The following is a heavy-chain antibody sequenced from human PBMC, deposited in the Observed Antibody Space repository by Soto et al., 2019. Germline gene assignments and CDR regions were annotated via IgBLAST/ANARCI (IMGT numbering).Heavy chain of an antibody. CDR3: ARYIYGSGANWFDP. D-gene: IGHD3-10*01. CDR2: IYYSGST. Sequence: TSETLSLTCTVSGGSVSSGGYYWSWIRQPPGKGLEWIGYIYYSGSTNYNPSLKSRVTISVDTSKNQFPLKLSSVTAADTAVYYWARYIYGSGANWFDPWGQGTLVTVSS. CDR1: GGSVSSGGYY. V-gene: IGHV4-61*08. J-gene: IGHJ5*02.